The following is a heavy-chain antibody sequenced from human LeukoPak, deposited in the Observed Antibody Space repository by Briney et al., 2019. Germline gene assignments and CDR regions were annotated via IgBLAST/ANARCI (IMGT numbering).Heavy chain of an antibody. CDR2: ISSSSSTI. Sequence: GGSLRLSCAASGFTFSSYEMNWVRQAPGKGLEWVSYISSSSSTIYYADSVKGRFTISRDNAKNSLYLQMNSLRAEDTAVYYCARDSGYFDYWGQGTLVTVSS. D-gene: IGHD3-10*01. CDR1: GFTFSSYE. J-gene: IGHJ4*02. V-gene: IGHV3-48*01. CDR3: ARDSGYFDY.